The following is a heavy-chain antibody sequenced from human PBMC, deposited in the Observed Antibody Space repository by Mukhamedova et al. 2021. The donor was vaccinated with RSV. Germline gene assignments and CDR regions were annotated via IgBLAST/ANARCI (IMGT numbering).Heavy chain of an antibody. CDR3: ASYRRYSGYLDYFDY. V-gene: IGHV4-39*01. J-gene: IGHJ4*02. CDR2: VYYSGET. Sequence: GKGLEWIGTVYYSGETYYDLFLKSRVTISVDTSKNEFSLKLKSVTAADTAMYYCASYRRYSGYLDYFDYWGQGALVSVS. D-gene: IGHD5-12*01.